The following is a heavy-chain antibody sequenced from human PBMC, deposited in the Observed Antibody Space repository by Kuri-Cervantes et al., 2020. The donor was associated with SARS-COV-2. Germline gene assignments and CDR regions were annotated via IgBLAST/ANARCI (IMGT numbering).Heavy chain of an antibody. D-gene: IGHD3/OR15-3a*01. J-gene: IGHJ3*02. CDR3: ARDLSILDYAFDI. V-gene: IGHV4-4*07. CDR1: GGSISSYY. CDR2: IYTSGST. Sequence: SETLSLTCTVSGGSISSYYWSWIRQPAGKGLEWIRRIYTSGSTNYNPSLKSRVTISVDTSKNQFSLKLSSVTAADTAVYYCARDLSILDYAFDIWGQGTMVTVSS.